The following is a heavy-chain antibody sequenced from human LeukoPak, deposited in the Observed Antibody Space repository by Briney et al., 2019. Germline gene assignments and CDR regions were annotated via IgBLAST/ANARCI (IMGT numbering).Heavy chain of an antibody. Sequence: SETLSLTCAVYGGSSSGYYWSWIRQPPGKGLEWIGEINHSGSTNYNPSLKSRVTISVDTSKNQFSLKLSSVTAADTAVYYCARGGRAVLGVVIINYYYYMDVWGKGTTVTVSS. V-gene: IGHV4-34*01. D-gene: IGHD3-3*01. J-gene: IGHJ6*03. CDR1: GGSSSGYY. CDR2: INHSGST. CDR3: ARGGRAVLGVVIINYYYYMDV.